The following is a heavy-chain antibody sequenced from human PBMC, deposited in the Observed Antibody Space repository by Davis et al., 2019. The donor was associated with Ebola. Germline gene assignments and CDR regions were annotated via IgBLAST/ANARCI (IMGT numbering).Heavy chain of an antibody. V-gene: IGHV1-46*01. D-gene: IGHD2-15*01. Sequence: ASVKVSCKTSGYTFTSFYMHWVRQAPGQGLEWMGIIDPSNGRTIYAQNFQGRVTMTGDTSANTLYMELTSLTSDDTAVYYCERGRYITTPALWGQGTLVTVSS. J-gene: IGHJ4*02. CDR1: GYTFTSFY. CDR3: ERGRYITTPAL. CDR2: IDPSNGRT.